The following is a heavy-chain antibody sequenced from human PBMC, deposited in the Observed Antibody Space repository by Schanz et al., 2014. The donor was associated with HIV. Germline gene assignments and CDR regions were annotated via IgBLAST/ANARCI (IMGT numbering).Heavy chain of an antibody. V-gene: IGHV3-23*04. CDR1: GFTFNNYA. J-gene: IGHJ4*02. CDR2: ISESGGRT. Sequence: EVQLVESGGGLLQPGRSLRLSCAASGFTFNNYAMTWVRQTPGKGLEWVSSISESGGRTYYADSVNGRFTISRDNSKNTLYLQMTTLRIDDTAVYYCAKPEYDSRGNSQSHFDYWGQGTLVTVSS. D-gene: IGHD3-22*01. CDR3: AKPEYDSRGNSQSHFDY.